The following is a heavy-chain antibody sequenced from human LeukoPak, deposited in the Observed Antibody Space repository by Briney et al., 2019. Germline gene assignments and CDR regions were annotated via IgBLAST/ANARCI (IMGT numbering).Heavy chain of an antibody. CDR1: GFTFSGYT. CDR3: TARNFDY. Sequence: GGSLRLSCAASGFTFSGYTMHWVRQRPGKGLEWVGRIKSKTDGGTTDYAAPVKGRFTISRDDSKNTLYLQMNSLKTEDTAAYYCTARNFDYWGQGTLVTVSS. V-gene: IGHV3-15*01. J-gene: IGHJ4*02. CDR2: IKSKTDGGTT.